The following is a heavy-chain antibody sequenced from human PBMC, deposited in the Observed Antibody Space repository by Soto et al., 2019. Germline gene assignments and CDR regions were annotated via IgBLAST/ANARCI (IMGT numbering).Heavy chain of an antibody. CDR3: AKGYYYDSSGYYSPFDY. D-gene: IGHD3-22*01. V-gene: IGHV3-23*01. Sequence: EVQLLESGGALVQPGGSLRLSCAASGFTFSSYAMSWVRQAPGKGLEWVSAISGSGGSTYYADSVKGRFTISRDNSKNTLYLQMNSLRAEDTAVYYCAKGYYYDSSGYYSPFDYWGQGTLVTVSS. CDR2: ISGSGGST. J-gene: IGHJ4*02. CDR1: GFTFSSYA.